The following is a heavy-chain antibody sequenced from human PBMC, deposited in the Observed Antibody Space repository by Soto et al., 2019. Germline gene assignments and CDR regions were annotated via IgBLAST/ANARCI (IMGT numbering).Heavy chain of an antibody. D-gene: IGHD1-20*01. J-gene: IGHJ5*01. CDR1: GFTFSRYW. CDR2: IKEDGSEK. V-gene: IGHV3-7*01. Sequence: EVQVVESGGGLVQPGGSLRLSCAASGFTFSRYWMTWVRQAPGQGLEWVANIKEDGSEKYYVDSVKGRFTISRDNAKNSLYLQMNSLRVEDTAVYDCATEYNGGPDAWGNGTLVTVSS. CDR3: ATEYNGGPDA.